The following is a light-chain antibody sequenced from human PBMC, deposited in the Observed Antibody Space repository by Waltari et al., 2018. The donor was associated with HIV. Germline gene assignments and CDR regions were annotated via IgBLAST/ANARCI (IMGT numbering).Light chain of an antibody. CDR3: QSYDSSRNSWV. CDR1: NSNIGAGFD. Sequence: QSVLTQPPSVSGAPGQRVTIPCTGSNSNIGAGFDVNWYQQLPGTAPKLLIHGNANRPSGGPDRFSGAKSGTSASLTITGLQSEDEADYYCQSYDSSRNSWVFGGGSKLAVL. J-gene: IGLJ3*02. V-gene: IGLV1-40*01. CDR2: GNA.